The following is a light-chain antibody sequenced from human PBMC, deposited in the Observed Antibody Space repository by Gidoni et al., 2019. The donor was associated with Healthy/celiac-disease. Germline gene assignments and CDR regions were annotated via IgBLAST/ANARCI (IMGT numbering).Light chain of an antibody. CDR1: QSISSY. Sequence: DIQITQSPSSLSASVGDRVTIICRAIQSISSYLNWYQQKPGKAPKLLIYASSSWQSGVPSRFSGRGSGTDFTLTISNLQPEDFATYYCQQSYSTLRTFGQGTKVEIK. CDR2: ASS. V-gene: IGKV1-39*01. CDR3: QQSYSTLRT. J-gene: IGKJ1*01.